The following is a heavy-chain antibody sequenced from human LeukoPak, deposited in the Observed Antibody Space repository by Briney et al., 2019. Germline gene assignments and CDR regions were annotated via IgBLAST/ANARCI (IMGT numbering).Heavy chain of an antibody. CDR2: INPNSGGT. D-gene: IGHD6-19*01. CDR3: ARSPLGAISGGWYGFDY. CDR1: GYTFTGYY. Sequence: ASVKVSCKASGYTFTGYYMHWVRQAPGQGLEWMGWINPNSGGTNYAQKFQGRVTMTRDTSISTAYMELSRLRSDDTAVYYCARSPLGAISGGWYGFDYWGQGTLVTVSS. J-gene: IGHJ4*02. V-gene: IGHV1-2*02.